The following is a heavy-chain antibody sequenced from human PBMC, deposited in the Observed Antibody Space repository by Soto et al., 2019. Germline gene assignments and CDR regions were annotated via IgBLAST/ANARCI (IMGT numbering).Heavy chain of an antibody. J-gene: IGHJ6*02. CDR2: ISGHNDQT. CDR3: ARDGRKQLWVEGRNAMDV. CDR1: AYTFNTYG. D-gene: IGHD5-18*01. V-gene: IGHV1-18*01. Sequence: QVQLVQSGPEVKKPGASVKVSCKASAYTFNTYGISCVRRAHGQGLEWMGWISGHNDQTNYAQKFRGRVTITTDTSTSTAYMELRSLRSDDTAIYYCARDGRKQLWVEGRNAMDVWGQGTTVTVSS.